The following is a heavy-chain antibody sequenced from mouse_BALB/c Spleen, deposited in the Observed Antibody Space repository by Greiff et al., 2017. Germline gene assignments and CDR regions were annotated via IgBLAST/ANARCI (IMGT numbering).Heavy chain of an antibody. CDR1: GYAFSSYW. CDR2: IYPGDGDT. J-gene: IGHJ3*01. V-gene: IGHV1-80*01. Sequence: QVQLKESGAELVRPGSSVKISCKASGYAFSSYWMNWVKQRPGQGLEWIGQIYPGDGDTNYNGKFKGKATLTSDKSSSTAYMELSSLTSEDSAVYYCAREGYGPFAYWGQGTLVTVSA. D-gene: IGHD1-2*01. CDR3: AREGYGPFAY.